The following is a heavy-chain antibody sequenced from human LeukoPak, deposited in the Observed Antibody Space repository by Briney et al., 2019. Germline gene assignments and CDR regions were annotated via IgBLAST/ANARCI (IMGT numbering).Heavy chain of an antibody. CDR3: ARHPYDFWSGYEV. Sequence: KPSETLSLTCAVYGGSFSGYYWSWIRQPPGKGLEWIGEINHSGSTNYNPSLKSRVTISVDTSKNQFSLKLSSVTAADTAVYYCARHPYDFWSGYEVWGQGTLVTASS. CDR1: GGSFSGYY. J-gene: IGHJ4*02. D-gene: IGHD3-3*01. V-gene: IGHV4-34*01. CDR2: INHSGST.